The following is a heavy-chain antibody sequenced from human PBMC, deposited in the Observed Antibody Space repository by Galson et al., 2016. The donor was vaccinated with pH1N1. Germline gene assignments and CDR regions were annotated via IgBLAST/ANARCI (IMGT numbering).Heavy chain of an antibody. Sequence: ASGFTFGTYGMSWVRQAPGKGLEWVSSISRADDTYYADSVKGRFTISRDNSKNSLFLQMSSLRADDTALYYCAKDLCSGASCYTVWEVRDFDYWGPGTLVTVSS. J-gene: IGHJ4*02. D-gene: IGHD2-2*02. CDR3: AKDLCSGASCYTVWEVRDFDY. CDR1: GFTFGTYG. CDR2: ISRADDT. V-gene: IGHV3-23*01.